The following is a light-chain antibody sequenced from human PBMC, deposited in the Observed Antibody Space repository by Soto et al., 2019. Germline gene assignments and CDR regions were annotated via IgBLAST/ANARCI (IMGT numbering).Light chain of an antibody. CDR3: QQYHNWPPIT. CDR2: DAS. Sequence: DIQMTQSPSTLSASVGDRVTITCRASQSISSWLAWYQQKPGKAPKLLIYDASSLESGVPSRFSGSGSETEFTLTISSLQSEDFAIYYCQQYHNWPPITFGQGTRLEIK. J-gene: IGKJ5*01. CDR1: QSISSW. V-gene: IGKV1-5*01.